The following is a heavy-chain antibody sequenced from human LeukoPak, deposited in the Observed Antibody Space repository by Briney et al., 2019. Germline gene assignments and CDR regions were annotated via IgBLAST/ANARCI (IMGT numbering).Heavy chain of an antibody. Sequence: SETLSLTCAVYGGSFSGYYWSWIRQPPGKGLEWIGEINHSGSTNYNPSLKSRVTISVDTSKNQFSLKLSSVTAADTAVYYCARVVGAGGNPADAFDIWGQGTMVTVSS. D-gene: IGHD4-23*01. CDR1: GGSFSGYY. V-gene: IGHV4-34*01. J-gene: IGHJ3*02. CDR3: ARVVGAGGNPADAFDI. CDR2: INHSGST.